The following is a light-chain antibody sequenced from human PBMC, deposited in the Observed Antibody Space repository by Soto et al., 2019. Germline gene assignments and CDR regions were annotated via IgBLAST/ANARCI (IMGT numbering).Light chain of an antibody. Sequence: EIVLTQSPGTLSLSPGERATLCCRASQSVSSSFLAWYQQKPGQAPRLLIYGASTRATGIPDRFTGSGSGTDFTLTINSLQPEDFATYYCLLDYAYFWAFGQGTKVDIK. CDR1: QSVSSSF. CDR3: LLDYAYFWA. V-gene: IGKV3-20*01. CDR2: GAS. J-gene: IGKJ1*01.